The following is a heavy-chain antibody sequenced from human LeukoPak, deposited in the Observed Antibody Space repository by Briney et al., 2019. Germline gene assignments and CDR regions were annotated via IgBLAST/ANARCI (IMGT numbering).Heavy chain of an antibody. V-gene: IGHV1-2*02. CDR3: ARDGARIVVVPAAKTNYYYYYMDV. CDR2: INPNSGGT. D-gene: IGHD2-2*01. J-gene: IGHJ6*03. CDR1: GYTFTGYY. Sequence: GASVKVSCKASGYTFTGYYMHWVRQAPGQGLEWMGWINPNSGGTNYAQKFQGRVTMTRDTSISTAYMELSRLRSDDTAVYYCARDGARIVVVPAAKTNYYYYYMDVWGKGTTVTVSS.